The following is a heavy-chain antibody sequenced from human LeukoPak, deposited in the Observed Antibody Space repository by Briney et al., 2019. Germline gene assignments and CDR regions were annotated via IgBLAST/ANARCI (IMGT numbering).Heavy chain of an antibody. V-gene: IGHV3-7*02. CDR2: INQDGSEK. Sequence: GGSLRLSCAASGFTFTNYWMSWVCQAPGKGLEWVAHINQDGSEKYYVDSVKGRFTISRDNAENSLYLQMNSLRADDTAVYYCAKFSSTRNFDNWGQGTLVTVSS. CDR1: GFTFTNYW. D-gene: IGHD6-6*01. CDR3: AKFSSTRNFDN. J-gene: IGHJ4*02.